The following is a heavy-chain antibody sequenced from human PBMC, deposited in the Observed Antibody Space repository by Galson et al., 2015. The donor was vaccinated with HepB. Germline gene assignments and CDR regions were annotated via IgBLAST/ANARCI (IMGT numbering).Heavy chain of an antibody. CDR2: ISYDGSNK. Sequence: SLRLSCAASGFTFSSYGMHWVRQAPGKGLEWVAVISYDGSNKYYADSVKGRFTISRDNSKNTLYLQMNSLRAEDTAVYYCAKEEVLLWFGELLAGKRDAFDIWGQGTMVTVSS. CDR3: AKEEVLLWFGELLAGKRDAFDI. D-gene: IGHD3-10*01. CDR1: GFTFSSYG. J-gene: IGHJ3*02. V-gene: IGHV3-30*18.